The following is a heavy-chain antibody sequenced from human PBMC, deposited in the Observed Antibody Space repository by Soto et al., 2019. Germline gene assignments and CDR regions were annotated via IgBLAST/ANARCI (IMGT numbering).Heavy chain of an antibody. CDR1: GGSVSSASFY. CDR2: ISYSGST. J-gene: IGHJ6*02. CDR3: ARDGPALTALDV. V-gene: IGHV4-61*01. D-gene: IGHD5-18*01. Sequence: SETLSLTCTVSGGSVSSASFYWNWIRQPPGKGLEWIGYISYSGSTNYNPSLKSRVTVSVDTSKNQFSLKLSSVTAADTAVYYCARDGPALTALDVWGQGTTVTVSS.